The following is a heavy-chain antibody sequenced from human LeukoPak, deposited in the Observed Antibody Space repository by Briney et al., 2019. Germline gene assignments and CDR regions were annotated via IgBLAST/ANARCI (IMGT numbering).Heavy chain of an antibody. J-gene: IGHJ4*02. V-gene: IGHV3-66*01. CDR2: IYSDGST. CDR3: ARDLTVYRSNPIYYFDY. D-gene: IGHD1-14*01. CDR1: GFTVSSNF. Sequence: WGSLRLSCAASGFTVSSNFMSWVCQAPGKGLEWVSVIYSDGSTYYADSVKGRFTISRDISKNTVYLQMNSLRGEDTAVYYCARDLTVYRSNPIYYFDYWGPGNLVTVSS.